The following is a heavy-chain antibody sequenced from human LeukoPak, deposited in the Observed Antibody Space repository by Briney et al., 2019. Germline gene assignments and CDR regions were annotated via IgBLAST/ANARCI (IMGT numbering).Heavy chain of an antibody. CDR3: AKGSTSSGWPY. J-gene: IGHJ4*02. D-gene: IGHD6-19*01. CDR1: GFTFGSFS. V-gene: IGHV3-23*01. Sequence: PGGSLRLSCAASGFTFGSFSMNWVRQAPGKGLEWVSAISGSGGSTYYADSVKGRFTISRDNSKNTLYLQMNGLRAEDTAVYYCAKGSTSSGWPYWGQGTLVTVSS. CDR2: ISGSGGST.